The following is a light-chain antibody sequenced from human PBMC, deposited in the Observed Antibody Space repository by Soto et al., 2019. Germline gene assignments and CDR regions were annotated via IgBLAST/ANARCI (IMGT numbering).Light chain of an antibody. Sequence: EIVMTQSPATLSVSPGERATLSCRASQSVSSNLAWYQQKPGQAPRLLIYGASTRATGFPARFSGSGSGTEFTLTISSLQSEDFAVYYCLHYNNWPYTFGQGTKLEIK. CDR3: LHYNNWPYT. CDR2: GAS. CDR1: QSVSSN. V-gene: IGKV3-15*01. J-gene: IGKJ2*01.